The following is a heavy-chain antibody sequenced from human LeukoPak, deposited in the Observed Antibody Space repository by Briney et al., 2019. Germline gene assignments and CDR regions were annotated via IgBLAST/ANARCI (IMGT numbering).Heavy chain of an antibody. Sequence: SVKVSCKASGGTFSSYAVSWVRQAPGQGLEWMGGIIPIFGTANYAQKFQGRVTITADESTSTAYMELSSLRSEDTAVYYCARGTTRVNPYDFWSGYPRGCFDYWGQGTLVTVSS. CDR1: GGTFSSYA. V-gene: IGHV1-69*13. J-gene: IGHJ4*02. CDR3: ARGTTRVNPYDFWSGYPRGCFDY. D-gene: IGHD3-3*01. CDR2: IIPIFGTA.